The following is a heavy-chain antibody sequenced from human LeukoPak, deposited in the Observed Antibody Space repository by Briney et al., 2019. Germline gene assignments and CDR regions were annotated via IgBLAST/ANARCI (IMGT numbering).Heavy chain of an antibody. Sequence: GGSLRLSCVGSGFTFSSKWMSWVRRAPGKGLEWVGNIQPDGSEQYPVDSVKGRFTISRDNARNSLFLQMNSLRVEDTAIYYCAKDLRSLSGTDPHYWGQGTLVTVSS. CDR3: AKDLRSLSGTDPHY. V-gene: IGHV3-7*01. CDR1: GFTFSSKW. J-gene: IGHJ4*02. CDR2: IQPDGSEQ. D-gene: IGHD1-26*01.